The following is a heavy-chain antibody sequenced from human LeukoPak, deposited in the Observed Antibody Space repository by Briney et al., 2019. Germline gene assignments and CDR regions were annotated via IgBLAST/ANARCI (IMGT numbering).Heavy chain of an antibody. J-gene: IGHJ5*02. CDR1: GFTFSSYP. D-gene: IGHD1-1*01. CDR2: ISGGGDNT. Sequence: GGSLRLSCAASGFTFSSYPMSWVRQAPEKGLEWVSAISGGGDNTYYAASVMGRFTISRDNSKNTLYLQMNSLRVEDTAIYYCAQEDVSDHTTGFGRWGQGSLVTVCS. CDR3: AQEDVSDHTTGFGR. V-gene: IGHV3-23*01.